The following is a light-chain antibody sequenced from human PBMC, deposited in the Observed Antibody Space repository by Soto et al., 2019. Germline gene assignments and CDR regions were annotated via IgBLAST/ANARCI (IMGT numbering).Light chain of an antibody. CDR1: RSISDW. Sequence: DIQMTQSPSVLSASVGDRVTINCRASRSISDWLAWYQQKPGKAPKLLIFDASSLQSGVPSRFSGSGSGTEFTLTISSLQPDDFATYYCLQYESYSWAFGQGTKVGIK. V-gene: IGKV1-5*01. CDR2: DAS. J-gene: IGKJ1*01. CDR3: LQYESYSWA.